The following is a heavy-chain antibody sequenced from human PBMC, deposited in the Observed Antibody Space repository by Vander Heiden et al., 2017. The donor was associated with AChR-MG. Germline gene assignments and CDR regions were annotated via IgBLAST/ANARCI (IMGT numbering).Heavy chain of an antibody. CDR2: IIPILGIA. D-gene: IGHD2-2*01. CDR3: ARDLGGSKVSIGMDV. J-gene: IGHJ6*02. CDR1: GGTFSSYA. Sequence: QVQLVQSGAEVKKPGSSVKVSCKASGGTFSSYAISWVRQAPGQGLEWMGRIIPILGIANYAQNFQGRVTITADKSTSTAYMELSSLRSEDTAVYYCARDLGGSKVSIGMDVWGQGTTVTVSS. V-gene: IGHV1-69*04.